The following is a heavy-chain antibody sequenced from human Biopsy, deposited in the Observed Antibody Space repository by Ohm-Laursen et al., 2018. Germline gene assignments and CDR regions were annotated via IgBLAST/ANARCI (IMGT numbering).Heavy chain of an antibody. Sequence: ASVKVSCKASRYTFTGDYIHWVRQAPGQGLDLMGWIDPNTGDTDYPQKFQGRVTMTSDTSIDTAYVELSSLTSGDTAVYYCALGEPFDYWGQGTLVTVSS. J-gene: IGHJ4*02. CDR2: IDPNTGDT. V-gene: IGHV1-2*02. D-gene: IGHD3-16*01. CDR1: RYTFTGDY. CDR3: ALGEPFDY.